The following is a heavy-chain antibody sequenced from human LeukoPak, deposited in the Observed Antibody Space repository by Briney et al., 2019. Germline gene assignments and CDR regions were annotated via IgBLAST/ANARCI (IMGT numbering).Heavy chain of an antibody. J-gene: IGHJ3*02. CDR2: ISAYNGHT. Sequence: ASVKVSCKASGYTFTSYGISWVRQAPGQGLEWMGWISAYNGHTNYALKVQGRVTMTTDTSTSTAYMELRSLRSDDTAVYYCARVLFITIFGVVIPRDAFDIWGQGTMVTVSS. D-gene: IGHD3-3*01. V-gene: IGHV1-18*01. CDR3: ARVLFITIFGVVIPRDAFDI. CDR1: GYTFTSYG.